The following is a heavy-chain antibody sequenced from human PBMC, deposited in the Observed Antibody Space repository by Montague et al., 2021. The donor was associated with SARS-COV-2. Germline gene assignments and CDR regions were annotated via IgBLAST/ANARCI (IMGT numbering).Heavy chain of an antibody. CDR3: ARVVLQSLLRMGGLDD. V-gene: IGHV4-39*07. J-gene: IGHJ4*02. D-gene: IGHD4-17*01. CDR1: GGCISSSSHY. CDR2: IYYSGST. Sequence: SETLSLTCTVSGGCISSSSHYWGWIRQLPGKGLEWIGSIYYSGSTYYNPSLKSRVTISVDTSRNQFSLKLNSVTAADTAMYLCARVVLQSLLRMGGLDDWGLGTTATGSS.